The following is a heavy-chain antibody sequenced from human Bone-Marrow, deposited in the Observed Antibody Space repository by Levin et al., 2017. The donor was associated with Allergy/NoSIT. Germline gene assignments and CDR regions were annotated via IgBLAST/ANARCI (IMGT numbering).Heavy chain of an antibody. CDR1: GDSLSGGDYY. V-gene: IGHV4-30-4*01. Sequence: SETLSLTCSVSGDSLSGGDYYWYWIRQSPGEGLEWIGHIHHSGATYYNPSLKSRVTISVDTSKNQFSVKLTSLTAADTAVYYCVRAKYYFGSGSYGQYYFDLWGQGTLVVVSS. CDR2: IHHSGAT. CDR3: VRAKYYFGSGSYGQYYFDL. J-gene: IGHJ4*02. D-gene: IGHD3-10*01.